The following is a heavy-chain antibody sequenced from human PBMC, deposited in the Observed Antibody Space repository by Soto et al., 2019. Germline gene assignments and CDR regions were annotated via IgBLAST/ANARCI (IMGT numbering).Heavy chain of an antibody. J-gene: IGHJ6*02. CDR1: GGSIRSGSYY. Sequence: WQTLSLTGTISGGSIRSGSYYGGWIRQPRGKGLEWIGSIYYSGSTSYNPSLKSRVTISVDTSKDQFSLKLSSVTAADTAVYYCANLAVAGTRLYHYYYGMDVWGQGTTVT. D-gene: IGHD6-19*01. V-gene: IGHV4-39*01. CDR2: IYYSGST. CDR3: ANLAVAGTRLYHYYYGMDV.